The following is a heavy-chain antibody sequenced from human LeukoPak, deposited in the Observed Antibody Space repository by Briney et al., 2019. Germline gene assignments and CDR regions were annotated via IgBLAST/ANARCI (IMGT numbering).Heavy chain of an antibody. D-gene: IGHD6-13*01. V-gene: IGHV4-30-2*01. CDR1: GGSISSGGYY. J-gene: IGHJ3*02. Sequence: PSETPSLTCTVSGGSISSGGYYWSWIRQPPGKGLEWIGYIYHSGSTYYNPSLKSRVTISVDRSKNQFSLKLSSVTAADTAVYYCASAAGYAFDIWGQGTMVTVSS. CDR2: IYHSGST. CDR3: ASAAGYAFDI.